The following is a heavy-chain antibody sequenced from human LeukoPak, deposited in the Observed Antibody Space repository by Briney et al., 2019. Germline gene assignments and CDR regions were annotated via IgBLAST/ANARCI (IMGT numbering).Heavy chain of an antibody. CDR2: IKQDGSEK. D-gene: IGHD3-10*01. J-gene: IGHJ4*02. CDR3: ARDLSGVPDY. Sequence: GGSLRLSCAASGLTFSSYWMSWVREAPGKGLEWVAKIKQDGSEKYYVDSVKGRFTISRDNAKNPLYLQMNSLRAEDTAVYYCARDLSGVPDYWGQGTLVTVSS. V-gene: IGHV3-7*01. CDR1: GLTFSSYW.